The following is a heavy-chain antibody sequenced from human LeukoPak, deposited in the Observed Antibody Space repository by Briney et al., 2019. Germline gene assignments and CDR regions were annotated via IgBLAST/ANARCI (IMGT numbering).Heavy chain of an antibody. CDR1: GGSFSGYY. D-gene: IGHD3-10*01. CDR3: ARGPTTYYYGSGFDP. CDR2: INHSGST. Sequence: PSETLSLTCAVYGGSFSGYYWSWIRQPPGKGLEWIGEINHSGSTNYNPSLKSRVTISVDTSKNQFSLTLSSVTAADTAVYYCARGPTTYYYGSGFDPWGQGTLVTVSS. J-gene: IGHJ5*02. V-gene: IGHV4-34*01.